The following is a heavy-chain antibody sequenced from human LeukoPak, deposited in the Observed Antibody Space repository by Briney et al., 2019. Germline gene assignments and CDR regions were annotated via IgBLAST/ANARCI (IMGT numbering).Heavy chain of an antibody. CDR3: ARGGYYDFWSGTRDHAFDI. Sequence: PPGGSLRLSCAASGFTFRNYWMNWVRQAPGKGLEWVANIKQDGSEKYYVDSVKGRFTISRDNAKNSLYLQMNSLRAEDTAVYYCARGGYYDFWSGTRDHAFDIWGQGTMVTVSS. V-gene: IGHV3-7*01. CDR2: IKQDGSEK. J-gene: IGHJ3*02. D-gene: IGHD3-3*01. CDR1: GFTFRNYW.